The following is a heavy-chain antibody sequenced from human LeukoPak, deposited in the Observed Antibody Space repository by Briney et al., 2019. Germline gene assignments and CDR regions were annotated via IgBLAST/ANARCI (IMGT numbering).Heavy chain of an antibody. CDR2: ISSSSSSI. Sequence: PGGSLRLSCAASGFTFSSYWMSWVRQAPGKGLEWVSYISSSSSSIDYADSVKGRFTISRDNAKNSLFLQMNSLRAEDTAIYYCARGGAARPDYWGQGTLVTVSS. V-gene: IGHV3-48*01. CDR3: ARGGAARPDY. D-gene: IGHD6-6*01. CDR1: GFTFSSYW. J-gene: IGHJ4*02.